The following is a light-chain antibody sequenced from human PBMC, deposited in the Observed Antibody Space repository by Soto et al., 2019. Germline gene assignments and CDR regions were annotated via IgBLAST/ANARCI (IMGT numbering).Light chain of an antibody. J-gene: IGLJ1*01. CDR1: SSDVGGYNY. CDR3: SSYTSSSTLYV. V-gene: IGLV2-14*01. CDR2: AVS. Sequence: QSVLTQPPSASGSPGQSVTISCTGTSSDVGGYNYVSWYQQHPGKAPKLMIYAVSNRPSGVSNRFSGSKSGNTASLTISGLQAEDEADYYCSSYTSSSTLYVFGTGTKSPS.